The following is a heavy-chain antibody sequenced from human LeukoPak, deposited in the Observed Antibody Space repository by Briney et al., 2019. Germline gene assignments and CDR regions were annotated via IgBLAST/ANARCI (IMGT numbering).Heavy chain of an antibody. CDR3: ARESYEAEFDY. D-gene: IGHD1-14*01. Sequence: SETLSLTCTASGGSMGSHYWSWVRKPAGKGLEWIGRIYTTGSTNYNPSLKSRVTLSVDSSKNQFSLNLSSVTAADTAVYYCARESYEAEFDYWGQGTLVTVSS. V-gene: IGHV4-4*07. CDR2: IYTTGST. CDR1: GGSMGSHY. J-gene: IGHJ4*02.